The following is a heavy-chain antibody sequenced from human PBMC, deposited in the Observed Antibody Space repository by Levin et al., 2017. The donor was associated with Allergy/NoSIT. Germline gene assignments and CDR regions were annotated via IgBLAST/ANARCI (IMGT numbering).Heavy chain of an antibody. Sequence: PGGSLRLSCAASGFTFSSYWMHWARQAPGKGLVWVSRINTDGSTTNYADSVKGRFTISRDNAKNTLYLQMNSLRAEDTAVYYCARALIVGATSGGDYWGQGTLVTVSS. CDR3: ARALIVGATSGGDY. D-gene: IGHD1-26*01. CDR1: GFTFSSYW. V-gene: IGHV3-74*01. J-gene: IGHJ4*02. CDR2: INTDGSTT.